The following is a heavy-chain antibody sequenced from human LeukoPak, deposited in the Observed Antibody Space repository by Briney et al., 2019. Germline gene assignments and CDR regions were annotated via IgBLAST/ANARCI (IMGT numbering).Heavy chain of an antibody. CDR1: GYTFTSYG. V-gene: IGHV1-18*04. CDR2: INAYNGNT. CDR3: ERDRKYGGAQGQAFDI. Sequence: GASVKVSCKASGYTFTSYGISWVRQAPGQGLEWMGWINAYNGNTNYAQKLQGRVTMTTDTSTSTAYMELRSLRSDDTAVYYCERDRKYGGAQGQAFDIWGQGTMVTVSS. J-gene: IGHJ3*02. D-gene: IGHD4-23*01.